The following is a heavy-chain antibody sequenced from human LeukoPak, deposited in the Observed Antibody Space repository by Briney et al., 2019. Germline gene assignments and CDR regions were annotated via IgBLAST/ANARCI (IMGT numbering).Heavy chain of an antibody. CDR3: AXXPYSSSXYGINYYYYYYMDV. CDR1: GGSFSGYY. J-gene: IGHJ6*03. CDR2: INHSGST. D-gene: IGHD6-13*01. V-gene: IGHV4-34*01. Sequence: SETLSLTCAVYGGSFSGYYWSWIRQPPGKGLEWIGEINHSGSTNYNPSLKSRVTISVDTSKNQFSLKLSSVTAADTAVYYCAXXPYSSSXYGINYYYYYYMDVWGKGTTVTVS.